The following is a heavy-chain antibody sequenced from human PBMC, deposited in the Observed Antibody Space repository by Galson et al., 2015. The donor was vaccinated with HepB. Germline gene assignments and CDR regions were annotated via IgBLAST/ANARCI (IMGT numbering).Heavy chain of an antibody. CDR1: GFTFSSYA. CDR2: ISGSGGST. V-gene: IGHV3-23*01. D-gene: IGHD3-10*01. CDR3: ARGLGSGSHLDY. J-gene: IGHJ4*02. Sequence: SLRLSCAASGFTFSSYAMSWVRQAPGKGLEWVSAISGSGGSTYYADSVKGRFTISRDNSKNTLYLQMNSLRAEDTAVYYCARGLGSGSHLDYWGQGTLVTVSS.